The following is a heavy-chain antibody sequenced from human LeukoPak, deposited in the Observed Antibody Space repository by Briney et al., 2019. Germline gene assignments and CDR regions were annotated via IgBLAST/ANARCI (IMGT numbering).Heavy chain of an antibody. V-gene: IGHV3-23*01. Sequence: AGGSLRLSCAASGFTFSSYAMSWVRQAPGKGLEWVSAISGSGGSTYYADSVKGRFTISRDNSKNTLYLQMNSLRAEDTAVYYCAKGEVVVVAAFDYWGQGTLVTVSS. CDR1: GFTFSSYA. J-gene: IGHJ4*02. CDR2: ISGSGGST. D-gene: IGHD2-15*01. CDR3: AKGEVVVVAAFDY.